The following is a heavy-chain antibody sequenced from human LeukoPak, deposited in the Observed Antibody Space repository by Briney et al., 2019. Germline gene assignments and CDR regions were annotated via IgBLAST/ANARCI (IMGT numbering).Heavy chain of an antibody. V-gene: IGHV3-21*01. Sequence: GGSLRLSCAASGFTFSSYSMNWVRQAPGKGLEWVSSISSSSSYIYYADSVKGRFTISRDNSKNTLYLQMNSLRAEDTAVYYCAGMVRGVSYYYGMDVWGQGTTVTVSS. CDR1: GFTFSSYS. D-gene: IGHD3-10*01. CDR2: ISSSSSYI. J-gene: IGHJ6*02. CDR3: AGMVRGVSYYYGMDV.